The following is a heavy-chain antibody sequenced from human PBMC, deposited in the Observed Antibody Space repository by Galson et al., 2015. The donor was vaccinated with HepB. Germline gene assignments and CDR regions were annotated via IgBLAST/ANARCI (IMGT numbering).Heavy chain of an antibody. D-gene: IGHD6-6*01. CDR3: AREGSSSPRPLPDV. Sequence: SVKVSCKASGGTFGSYAISWVRQAPGQGLEWMGGIIPIFGTANYAQKFQGRVTITADESTSTAYMELSSLRSEDTAVYYCAREGSSSPRPLPDVWGKGTTVTVSS. CDR1: GGTFGSYA. CDR2: IIPIFGTA. V-gene: IGHV1-69*13. J-gene: IGHJ6*04.